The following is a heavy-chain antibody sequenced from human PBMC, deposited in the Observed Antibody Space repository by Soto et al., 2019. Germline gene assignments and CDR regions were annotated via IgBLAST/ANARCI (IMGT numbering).Heavy chain of an antibody. V-gene: IGHV4-59*01. CDR1: GGTIISFY. Sequence: PSETLSLTCTVSGGTIISFYWSWIRQHPGKGLEWIGYIYYSGSTNYNPSLKSRVTISVDTSKNQFSLKLSSVTAADTAVYYCARAPVYGSGSYSPPKNYYYYYYMDVWGKGTTVTVSS. D-gene: IGHD3-10*01. CDR2: IYYSGST. J-gene: IGHJ6*03. CDR3: ARAPVYGSGSYSPPKNYYYYYYMDV.